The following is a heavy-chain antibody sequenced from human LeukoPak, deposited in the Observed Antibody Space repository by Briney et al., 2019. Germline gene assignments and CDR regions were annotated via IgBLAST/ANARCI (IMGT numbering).Heavy chain of an antibody. CDR3: ARDGVAAAFDY. J-gene: IGHJ4*02. Sequence: ASVNVSCKASGYTFTSYAMHWVRQAPGQRLEWMGWINAGNGNTKYSQKFQGRVTITRDTSASTAYMELSSLRSEDTAVYYCARDGVAAAFDYWGQGTLVTVSS. D-gene: IGHD6-13*01. CDR2: INAGNGNT. V-gene: IGHV1-3*01. CDR1: GYTFTSYA.